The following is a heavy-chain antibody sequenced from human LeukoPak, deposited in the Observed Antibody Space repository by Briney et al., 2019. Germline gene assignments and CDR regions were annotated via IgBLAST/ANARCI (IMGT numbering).Heavy chain of an antibody. J-gene: IGHJ4*02. Sequence: EASVKVSCKVSGYTLTELSMHWVRQAPGKGLEWMGGFDPEDGETIYEQKFQGRVTMTEDTSTDTAYMELSSLRSEDTAVYYCATDALVVVSQFDYWGQGTLVTVSS. D-gene: IGHD3-22*01. CDR1: GYTLTELS. CDR2: FDPEDGET. CDR3: ATDALVVVSQFDY. V-gene: IGHV1-24*01.